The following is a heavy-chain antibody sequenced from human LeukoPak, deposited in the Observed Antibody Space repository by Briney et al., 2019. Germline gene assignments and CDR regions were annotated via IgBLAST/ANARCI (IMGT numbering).Heavy chain of an antibody. V-gene: IGHV3-30-3*01. D-gene: IGHD6-6*01. J-gene: IGHJ5*02. CDR1: GFTFSSYA. CDR2: ISYDGSNK. Sequence: TGGSLRPSCAASGFTFSSYAMHWVRQAPGKGLEWVAVISYDGSNKYYADSVKGRFTISRDNSKNTLYLQMNSLRAEDTAVYYCARDLVPGYNSSGFDPWGQGTLVTVSS. CDR3: ARDLVPGYNSSGFDP.